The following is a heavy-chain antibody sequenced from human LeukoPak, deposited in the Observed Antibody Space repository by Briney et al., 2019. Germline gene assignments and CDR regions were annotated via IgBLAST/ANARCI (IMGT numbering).Heavy chain of an antibody. Sequence: SETLSLTCTVSGYSISSGYYWGWIRQPPGKGLEWIGGIYHSGSTYYNPSLRSRVTISVDTSKNQFSLKLSSVTAADTAVYYCARDSGSYLGGVDFDYWGQGTLVTVSS. V-gene: IGHV4-38-2*02. CDR2: IYHSGST. J-gene: IGHJ4*02. CDR3: ARDSGSYLGGVDFDY. CDR1: GYSISSGYY. D-gene: IGHD1-26*01.